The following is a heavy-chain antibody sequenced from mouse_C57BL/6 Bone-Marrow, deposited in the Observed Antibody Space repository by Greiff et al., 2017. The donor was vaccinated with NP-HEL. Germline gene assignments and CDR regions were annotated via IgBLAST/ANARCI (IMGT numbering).Heavy chain of an antibody. D-gene: IGHD2-4*01. Sequence: EVQLQQSGPELVKPGASVKISCKASGYTFTDYYMNWVKQSHGKSLEWIGDINPNNGGTSYHQKFKGKATLTVDKSSSTAYMELRSLTSEDSAVYYCAPYDYDGSWFAYWGQGTLVTVSA. CDR1: GYTFTDYY. J-gene: IGHJ3*01. CDR2: INPNNGGT. CDR3: APYDYDGSWFAY. V-gene: IGHV1-26*01.